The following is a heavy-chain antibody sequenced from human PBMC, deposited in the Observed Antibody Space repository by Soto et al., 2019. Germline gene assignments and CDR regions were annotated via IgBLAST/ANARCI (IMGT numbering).Heavy chain of an antibody. CDR2: ISAYNGNT. CDR3: ARDVFCGGAPACPDMDV. CDR1: GYTFTSYG. J-gene: IGHJ6*02. D-gene: IGHD2-21*01. V-gene: IGHV1-18*01. Sequence: ASVKGYCKTSGYTFTSYGISWVRQAPGQGLEWMGWISAYNGNTNYAQKLQGRVTMTTDTSTSTAYMELRSLTSDDTAVYYCARDVFCGGAPACPDMDVWGQGTTVTVSS.